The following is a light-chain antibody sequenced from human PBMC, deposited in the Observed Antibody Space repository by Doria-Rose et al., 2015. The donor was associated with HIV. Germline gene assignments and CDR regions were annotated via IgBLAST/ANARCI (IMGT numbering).Light chain of an antibody. J-gene: IGKJ1*01. CDR2: WAS. CDR1: QSVLTRSNHKNY. V-gene: IGKV4-1*01. CDR3: QQYFTTPRT. Sequence: DIQVTQSPDSLAVSLGERATINCKSSQSVLTRSNHKNYFAWYQQKAGQPPNLLIYWASTRESGVPDRFSGSGSATDFTLTISSLQAEDVAVYDCQQYFTTPRTFGQGTKVEIK.